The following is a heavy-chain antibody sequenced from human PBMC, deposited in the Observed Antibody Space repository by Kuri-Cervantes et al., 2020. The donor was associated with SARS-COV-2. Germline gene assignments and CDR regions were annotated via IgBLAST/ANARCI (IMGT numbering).Heavy chain of an antibody. CDR2: ISSSSYI. D-gene: IGHD1-26*01. Sequence: GGSLRLSCAASGFTFSSYGMHWVRQAPGKGLEWVSSISSSSYIYYADSVKGRFTISRDNAKNSLYLQMNSLRAEDTAVYYCAELTLGVRGYWGQGTLVTVSS. V-gene: IGHV3-21*01. CDR1: GFTFSSYG. CDR3: AELTLGVRGY. J-gene: IGHJ4*02.